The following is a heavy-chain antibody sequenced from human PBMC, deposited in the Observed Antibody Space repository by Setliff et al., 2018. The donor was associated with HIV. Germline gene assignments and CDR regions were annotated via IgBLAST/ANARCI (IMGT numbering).Heavy chain of an antibody. V-gene: IGHV4-4*07. CDR1: GGSISGYF. CDR3: ARERSALLWKNWFDP. CDR2: IYTSGST. J-gene: IGHJ5*02. D-gene: IGHD3-10*01. Sequence: SETLSLTCNVSGGSISGYFWTWIRQPAGKGLEWIGRIYTSGSTNYNPSLKSRVTISVDTSKNQFSLKLSSVTAADTAVYYCARERSALLWKNWFDPWGQGTLVTVSS.